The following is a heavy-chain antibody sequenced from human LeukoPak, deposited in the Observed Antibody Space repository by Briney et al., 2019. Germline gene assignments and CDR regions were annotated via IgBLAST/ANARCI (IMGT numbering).Heavy chain of an antibody. J-gene: IGHJ4*02. CDR3: AREAWDYYDSSGNHDLDY. D-gene: IGHD3-22*01. CDR1: GLIFSNYE. Sequence: GGSLRLSCAASGLIFSNYEMKWVRQAPGKGLEWVSQISGRGGSIDYADSVKGGFTISRENAKNSLYLQTNSMRGEDTAVYFCAREAWDYYDSSGNHDLDYWGQGTLVTVSS. V-gene: IGHV3-48*03. CDR2: ISGRGGSI.